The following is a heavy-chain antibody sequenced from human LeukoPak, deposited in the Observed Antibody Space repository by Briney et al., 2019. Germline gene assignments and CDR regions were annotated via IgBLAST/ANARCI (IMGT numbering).Heavy chain of an antibody. D-gene: IGHD4-23*01. J-gene: IGHJ4*02. CDR1: GFIFSSYW. V-gene: IGHV3-9*01. Sequence: GGSLRLSCAASGFIFSSYWMTWVRQAPGKGLEWVSGISWSSGNIGYADSVKGRFTISRDNAKNSLYLQMNSLRADDTALYYCAKVRDYGGIPFYFESWGQGTLVTVSS. CDR2: ISWSSGNI. CDR3: AKVRDYGGIPFYFES.